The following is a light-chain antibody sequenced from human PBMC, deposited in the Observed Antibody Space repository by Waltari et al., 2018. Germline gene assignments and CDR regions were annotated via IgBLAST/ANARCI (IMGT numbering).Light chain of an antibody. CDR2: DVT. CDR3: TSYRRGSALGV. CDR1: SSDVGDYNY. J-gene: IGLJ2*01. V-gene: IGLV2-14*03. Sequence: QSALTQPASVSGSPGQSITISCTGTSSDVGDYNYVSWYQQHPGKAPKLMIYDVTNRPSGVSNRSSGSKSGTTASLTISGLQAEDEADYYCTSYRRGSALGVFGGGTSLTVL.